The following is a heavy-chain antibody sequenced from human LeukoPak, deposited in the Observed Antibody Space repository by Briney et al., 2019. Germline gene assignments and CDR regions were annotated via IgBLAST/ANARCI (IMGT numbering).Heavy chain of an antibody. CDR3: ARAAGSGLIDY. V-gene: IGHV4-4*02. J-gene: IGHJ4*02. CDR2: IYHSGST. D-gene: IGHD6-19*01. Sequence: SETLSLTCAVSGGSISSSNWWSWIRQPPGKGLEWIGEIYHSGSTNYNPSLKSRVTISVDKSKTQFSLKLSSVTAADTALYFCARAAGSGLIDYWGQGILVIVSS. CDR1: GGSISSSNW.